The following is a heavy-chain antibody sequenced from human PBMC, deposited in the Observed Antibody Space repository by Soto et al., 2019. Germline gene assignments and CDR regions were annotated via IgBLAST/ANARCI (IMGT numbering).Heavy chain of an antibody. CDR2: INHSGST. D-gene: IGHD3-10*01. CDR1: GGSFSGYY. V-gene: IGHV4-34*01. Sequence: SETLSLTCAVYGGSFSGYYWSWIRQPPGKGLEWIGEINHSGSTNYNPSLKSRVTISVDTSKNQFSLKLSSVTAADTAVYYCARGRWLLWFGDVKGGSYYFDYWGQGTLVTVSS. CDR3: ARGRWLLWFGDVKGGSYYFDY. J-gene: IGHJ4*02.